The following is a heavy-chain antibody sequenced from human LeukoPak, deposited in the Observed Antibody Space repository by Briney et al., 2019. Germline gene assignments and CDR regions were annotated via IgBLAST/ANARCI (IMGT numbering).Heavy chain of an antibody. D-gene: IGHD3-9*01. V-gene: IGHV3-23*01. CDR1: GFTFSNYA. CDR2: ITGSDGTT. J-gene: IGHJ4*02. Sequence: GGSLRLSCAASGFTFSNYAMSWVRQAPGKGLEWVSAITGSDGTTYYADSVKGQFTISRDNSKNTLYLQMNSLRVEDTAVYYCAQGGDYDILPGYYVSDYWGQGTLVTASS. CDR3: AQGGDYDILPGYYVSDY.